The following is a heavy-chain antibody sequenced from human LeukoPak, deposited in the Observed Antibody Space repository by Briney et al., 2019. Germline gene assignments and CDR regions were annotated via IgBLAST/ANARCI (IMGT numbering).Heavy chain of an antibody. CDR1: GFTFITYA. CDR2: ISYDGGNE. J-gene: IGHJ4*02. CDR3: TRDQTPYY. Sequence: GGSLRLSCAASGFTFITYAMHWVRQAPGKGLEWVAVISYDGGNEYYADSVMGRFTISRDNSKNTLYLQMNSLRAEDTAVYYCTRDQTPYYWGQGTLVTVSS. V-gene: IGHV3-30*04.